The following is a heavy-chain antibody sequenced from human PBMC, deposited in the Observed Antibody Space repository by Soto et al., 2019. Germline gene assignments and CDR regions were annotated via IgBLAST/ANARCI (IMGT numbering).Heavy chain of an antibody. CDR3: ANLVVNSGCMY. V-gene: IGHV3-23*01. CDR2: IGSSGTTT. Sequence: EVQLLESGGGLVEPGGSLRLSCATSGFTFSNYDMSWVRQAPGKGLEWVSSIGSSGTTTYYADSVQGRFTISSGTSKNTLYLQMNSLRVEDTAVYYCANLVVNSGCMYWGQGSLVTVSS. D-gene: IGHD3-22*01. J-gene: IGHJ4*02. CDR1: GFTFSNYD.